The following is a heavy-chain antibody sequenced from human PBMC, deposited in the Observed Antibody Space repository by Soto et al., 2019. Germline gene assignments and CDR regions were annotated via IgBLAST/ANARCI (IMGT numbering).Heavy chain of an antibody. Sequence: GWSLRLSCAASGFTFSSYAMSLVRQAPGKGLEWVSAISGSGGSTYYADSVKGRFTISRDNSKNTLYLQMNSLRAEDTAVYYCAKDPSYCGGDCYSTGEYWGEGTLVTVSS. CDR2: ISGSGGST. V-gene: IGHV3-23*01. D-gene: IGHD2-21*02. J-gene: IGHJ4*02. CDR1: GFTFSSYA. CDR3: AKDPSYCGGDCYSTGEY.